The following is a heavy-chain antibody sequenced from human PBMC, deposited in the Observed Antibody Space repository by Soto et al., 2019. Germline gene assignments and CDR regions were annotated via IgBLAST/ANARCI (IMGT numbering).Heavy chain of an antibody. CDR1: GFTFSNSA. D-gene: IGHD3-3*01. Sequence: PGGSLRLSCAASGFTFSNSAMSWVRQAPGKGLEWVSAISGSGGTTYYADSVKGRFTISRDNSRNTLYLQMNSLRAEDTAVYYYAKGPTFFGVVIIFEYYYGVDVWGQGTTVTVSS. V-gene: IGHV3-23*01. J-gene: IGHJ6*02. CDR2: ISGSGGTT. CDR3: AKGPTFFGVVIIFEYYYGVDV.